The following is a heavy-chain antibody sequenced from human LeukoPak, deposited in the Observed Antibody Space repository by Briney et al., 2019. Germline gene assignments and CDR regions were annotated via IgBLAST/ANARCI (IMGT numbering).Heavy chain of an antibody. D-gene: IGHD4-23*01. CDR3: ARQESGGNSLWYFDL. CDR2: IYYSGTT. J-gene: IGHJ2*01. Sequence: SETLSLTCTVSGGSISSGGYYWSWIRQPPGKGLEWIGYIYYSGTTNYNPSLTSRVTISVDTSKNQFSLKLTSVTAADTAVYYCARQESGGNSLWYFDLWGRGTLVTVSS. V-gene: IGHV4-61*08. CDR1: GGSISSGGYY.